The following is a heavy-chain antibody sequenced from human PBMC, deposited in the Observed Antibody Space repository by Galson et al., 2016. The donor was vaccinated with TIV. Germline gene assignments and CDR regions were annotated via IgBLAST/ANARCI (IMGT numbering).Heavy chain of an antibody. J-gene: IGHJ5*02. Sequence: SLRLSCAASGFTFSSYEMNWVRQAPGKGLEWVSYISNRGSMKFYADSVKGRFTISRDNAKSSLYLQMNSLRADDTAVYYCARERSGNDFQNWFDPWGQETLVTVSS. CDR1: GFTFSSYE. D-gene: IGHD1-1*01. V-gene: IGHV3-48*03. CDR2: ISNRGSMK. CDR3: ARERSGNDFQNWFDP.